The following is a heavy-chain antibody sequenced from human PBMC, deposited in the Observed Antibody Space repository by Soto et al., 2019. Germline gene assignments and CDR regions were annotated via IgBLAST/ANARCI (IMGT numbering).Heavy chain of an antibody. V-gene: IGHV3-21*01. D-gene: IGHD2-15*01. J-gene: IGHJ4*02. Sequence: PGGSLRLSCAASGFAFSTFSMNWILQAPGQGLESASSIDTLSDIYYADSVKGRFTISRVNTKNSLYLQMNRMRAEYTGVSYCARGATLDPQCSGGSCSPLYFYYWGQGTLGTVSS. CDR1: GFAFSTFS. CDR2: IDTLSDI. CDR3: ARGATLDPQCSGGSCSPLYFYY.